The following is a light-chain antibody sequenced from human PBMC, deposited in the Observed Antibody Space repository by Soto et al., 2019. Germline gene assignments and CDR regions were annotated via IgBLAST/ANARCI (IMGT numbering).Light chain of an antibody. Sequence: QSALTQPRSVSGSPGQSVTISGTGTSSDVGGYNYVSWYQQYPGKAPKLIIYDVTKRPSGVPDRFSGSKSGNTASLTISGLQAEDEADYYCCSYAGTYPLWVFGGGTKLTVL. J-gene: IGLJ3*02. CDR3: CSYAGTYPLWV. V-gene: IGLV2-11*01. CDR1: SSDVGGYNY. CDR2: DVT.